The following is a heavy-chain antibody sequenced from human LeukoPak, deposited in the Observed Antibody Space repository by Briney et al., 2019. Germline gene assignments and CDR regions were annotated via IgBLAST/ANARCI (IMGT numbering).Heavy chain of an antibody. J-gene: IGHJ4*02. CDR1: GYTFTGYY. CDR2: INPDSGAT. V-gene: IGHV1-2*02. D-gene: IGHD7-27*01. Sequence: GASVKVSCKASGYTFTGYYMHWVRQAPGQGLEWMGWINPDSGATNYAQKFQGRVTMTRDTSISIAYMELSRLRSDDTAVYYCARDRTGMPFDYWGQGTLVTVTS. CDR3: ARDRTGMPFDY.